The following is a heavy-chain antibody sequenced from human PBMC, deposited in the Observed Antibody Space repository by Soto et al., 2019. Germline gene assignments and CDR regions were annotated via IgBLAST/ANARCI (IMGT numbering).Heavy chain of an antibody. J-gene: IGHJ6*04. V-gene: IGHV4-30-4*02. CDR3: ARDLMVRGVIITDYYCYYYGTDV. Sequence: LSLTCTVSGGSLGSGYYCWSWIRQPPGKVLEWIGYIYYSGSTYYNPSLKSRVTISVDTSKNQFSLKLSSVTAADTAVYYCARDLMVRGVIITDYYCYYYGTDVWGKGTTVIVSS. CDR1: GGSLGSGYYC. CDR2: IYYSGST. D-gene: IGHD3-10*01.